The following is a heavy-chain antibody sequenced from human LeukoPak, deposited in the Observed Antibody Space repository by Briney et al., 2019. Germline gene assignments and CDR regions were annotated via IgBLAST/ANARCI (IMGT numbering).Heavy chain of an antibody. Sequence: GGSLRLSRAASGFTFSSYGMHWVRQAPGKGLEWVSFIRYDGSNKYYADSVKGRFTISRDNSKNTLYLQMNRLRADDTALYYCARDHEYSYGYDYWGKGTLVTVSS. D-gene: IGHD5-18*01. J-gene: IGHJ4*02. CDR1: GFTFSSYG. CDR2: IRYDGSNK. V-gene: IGHV3-30*02. CDR3: ARDHEYSYGYDY.